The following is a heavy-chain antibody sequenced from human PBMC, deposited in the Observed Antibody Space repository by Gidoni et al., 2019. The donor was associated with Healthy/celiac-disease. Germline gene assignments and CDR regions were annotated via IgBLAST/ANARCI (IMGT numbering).Heavy chain of an antibody. V-gene: IGHV3-66*01. Sequence: EVQLVESGGGLVQPGGSLRLSCAASGFTVSSNYMSWVRQAPGKGLEWVSVIYSGGSTYYADSVKGRFTISRDNSKNTLYRQMNSLRAEDTAVYYCARVLSGGGNAFDIWGQGTMVTVSS. CDR3: ARVLSGGGNAFDI. D-gene: IGHD3-16*01. J-gene: IGHJ3*02. CDR1: GFTVSSNY. CDR2: IYSGGST.